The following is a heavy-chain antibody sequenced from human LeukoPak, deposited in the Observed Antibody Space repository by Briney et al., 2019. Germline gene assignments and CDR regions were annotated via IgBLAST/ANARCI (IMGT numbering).Heavy chain of an antibody. Sequence: ASVKVSCKASGSTFTSYAIHWVRQAPGQRLEWMGWISAGNGNTKYSQNFQGRVTISRGTSASTAYMELTSLRSEDTAVYYCARNLARYFDWALDYWGQGTLVTVSS. CDR2: ISAGNGNT. V-gene: IGHV1-3*01. D-gene: IGHD3-9*01. J-gene: IGHJ4*02. CDR3: ARNLARYFDWALDY. CDR1: GSTFTSYA.